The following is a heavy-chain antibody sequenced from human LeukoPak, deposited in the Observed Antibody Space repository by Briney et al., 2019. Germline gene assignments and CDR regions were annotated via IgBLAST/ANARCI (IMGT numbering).Heavy chain of an antibody. Sequence: ASVKVSCKASASTFNSYYIHWVRQAPGQGLEWMGIINTSGDSTNYAQKFQGRVTMTRDTSTSTVYMELSSLRSEDTAVYYCATDQRSLNYWGQGTLVTVSS. CDR1: ASTFNSYY. V-gene: IGHV1-46*02. CDR2: INTSGDST. J-gene: IGHJ4*02. CDR3: ATDQRSLNY.